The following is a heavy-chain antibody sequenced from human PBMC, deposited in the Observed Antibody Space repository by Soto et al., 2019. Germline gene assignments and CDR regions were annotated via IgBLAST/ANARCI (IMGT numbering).Heavy chain of an antibody. CDR2: IYYSGST. CDR1: GGSVSSGSYY. J-gene: IGHJ4*02. CDR3: ARDSAGYYYDSSGYYRYFDY. Sequence: SETLSLTCTVSGGSVSSGSYYWSWIRQPPGKGLEWIGYIYYSGSTNYNPSLKSRVTISVDTSKNQFSLKLSSVTAADTAVYYCARDSAGYYYDSSGYYRYFDYWGQGTLVTVSS. D-gene: IGHD3-22*01. V-gene: IGHV4-61*01.